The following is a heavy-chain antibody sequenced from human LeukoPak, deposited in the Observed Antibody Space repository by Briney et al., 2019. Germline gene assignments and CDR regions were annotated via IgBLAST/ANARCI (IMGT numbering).Heavy chain of an antibody. CDR1: GFTFSSYE. V-gene: IGHV4-34*01. J-gene: IGHJ4*02. Sequence: LRLSCAASGFTFSSYEMNWIRQPPGKGLEWIGEINHSGSTNYNPSLKSRVTISVDTSKNQFSLKLSSVTAADTAVYYCARGSPFLDYWGQGTLVTVSS. CDR2: INHSGST. CDR3: ARGSPFLDY.